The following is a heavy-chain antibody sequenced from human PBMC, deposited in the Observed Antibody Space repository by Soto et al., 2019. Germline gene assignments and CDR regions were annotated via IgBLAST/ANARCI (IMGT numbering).Heavy chain of an antibody. Sequence: EVQLVESGGGLVQPGGSLRLSCAASGFSFRSYWMHWVRQAPGKGLVWVSRIDNAGSSVSYAESVKGRFTISRDNAKNTLYLQMTSLRAEDTAVYYCTRVGGSVSGMDVWGQGTTVTVAS. V-gene: IGHV3-74*01. CDR1: GFSFRSYW. CDR3: TRVGGSVSGMDV. J-gene: IGHJ6*02. D-gene: IGHD1-26*01. CDR2: IDNAGSSV.